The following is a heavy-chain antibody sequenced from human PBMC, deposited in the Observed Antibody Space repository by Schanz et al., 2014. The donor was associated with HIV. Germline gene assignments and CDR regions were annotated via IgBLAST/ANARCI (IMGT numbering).Heavy chain of an antibody. CDR3: ASGRFDAVIWWGDALLI. J-gene: IGHJ3*02. D-gene: IGHD1-26*01. V-gene: IGHV1-18*01. CDR2: ISGYIGNT. CDR1: GYTFTNYG. Sequence: QVQLVQSGAEVKKPGASVTVSCKASGYTFTNYGINWVRQAPGQGLEWMGWISGYIGNTNYAQNLQGRVTMTTDTVASTGDMELRSVRSGDTAVYYGASGRFDAVIWWGDALLIWGRGTVVTVSS.